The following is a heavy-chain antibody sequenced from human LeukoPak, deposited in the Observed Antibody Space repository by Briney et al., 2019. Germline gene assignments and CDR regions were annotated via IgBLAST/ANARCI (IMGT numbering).Heavy chain of an antibody. J-gene: IGHJ6*03. V-gene: IGHV1-2*02. CDR2: INPNSGGT. Sequence: ASVKVSCKASGYTFTGYYMHWVRQAPGQGLEWMGWINPNSGGTNYAQKFQGRVTMTRDTSISTAYMELSRLRSDDTAVYYCAKLGGQGVYNYYVGVWGKGTTVAVSS. CDR1: GYTFTGYY. D-gene: IGHD3-16*01. CDR3: AKLGGQGVYNYYVGV.